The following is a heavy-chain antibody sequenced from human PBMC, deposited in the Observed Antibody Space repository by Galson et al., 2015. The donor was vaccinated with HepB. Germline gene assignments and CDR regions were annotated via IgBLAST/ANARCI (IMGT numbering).Heavy chain of an antibody. CDR2: IHAGNGNT. J-gene: IGHJ4*02. V-gene: IGHV1-3*01. D-gene: IGHD3-3*01. CDR3: ARFRSGEPSDY. Sequence: SVKVSCKASGYTFTNYAMHWVRQAPGQGLEWMGWIHAGNGNTKYSQKFQGRVTITRDTSASTAYLDLRSLRFEDTALYYCARFRSGEPSDYWGQGTLVTVS. CDR1: GYTFTNYA.